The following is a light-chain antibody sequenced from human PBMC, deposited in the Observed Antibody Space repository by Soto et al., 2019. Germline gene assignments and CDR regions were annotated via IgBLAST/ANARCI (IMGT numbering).Light chain of an antibody. CDR1: QSVSSSY. CDR3: QQYGKSPPYT. J-gene: IGKJ4*01. Sequence: EIVLTQSPGTLSLSPGERATLSCRASQSVSSSYLAWYQQSPGQAPRLLIYGASTSATGIPDRFSGSGSGTDFTLTISRLEPEDFAVYYCQQYGKSPPYTFGGGTKVDIK. V-gene: IGKV3-20*01. CDR2: GAS.